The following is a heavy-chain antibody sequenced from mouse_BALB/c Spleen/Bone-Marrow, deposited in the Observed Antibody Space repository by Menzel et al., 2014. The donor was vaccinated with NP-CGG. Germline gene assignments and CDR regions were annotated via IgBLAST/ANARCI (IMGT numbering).Heavy chain of an antibody. CDR2: ISDGGSYT. D-gene: IGHD1-1*01. V-gene: IGHV5-4*02. CDR1: GFTFSDYY. Sequence: EVQVVESGGGLVKPGGSLKLSCAASGFTFSDYYMYWVRQTPEKRLEWVATISDGGSYTYYPDSVKGRFTISRDNAKNNLYLQVSSLKSEDTAMYYCARDRAAHYYGSSFYFDYWGQGTTLTVSS. J-gene: IGHJ2*01. CDR3: ARDRAAHYYGSSFYFDY.